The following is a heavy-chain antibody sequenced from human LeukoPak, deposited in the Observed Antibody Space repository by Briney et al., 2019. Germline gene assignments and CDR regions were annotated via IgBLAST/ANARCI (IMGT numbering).Heavy chain of an antibody. CDR3: AKFRGSEKTAIDC. CDR2: ISGGGGRT. D-gene: IGHD6-25*01. J-gene: IGHJ4*02. CDR1: GFTFSSYA. Sequence: GGSLRLSCAASGFTFSSYAMSGVRQAPGKGLEWVSTISGGGGRTWYADSVKGRFTISRDNSKNTVDVQLNSLRAEDTAVYYCAKFRGSEKTAIDCWGQGTLVTVSS. V-gene: IGHV3-23*01.